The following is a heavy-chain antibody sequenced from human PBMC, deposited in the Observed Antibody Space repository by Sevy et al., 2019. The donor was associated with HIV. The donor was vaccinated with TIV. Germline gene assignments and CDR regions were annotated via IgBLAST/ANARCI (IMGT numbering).Heavy chain of an antibody. Sequence: ASVKVSCKVSGYTFSTYRITWVRQAPGQGLQWMGWISPHNGDTNYAQKLQGRVSMITDSSTTTAYMELKSLRSDETAVYYCARAYCSGGSCFSLAFWGQGTLVTVSS. CDR3: ARAYCSGGSCFSLAF. D-gene: IGHD2-15*01. J-gene: IGHJ4*02. CDR2: ISPHNGDT. CDR1: GYTFSTYR. V-gene: IGHV1-18*01.